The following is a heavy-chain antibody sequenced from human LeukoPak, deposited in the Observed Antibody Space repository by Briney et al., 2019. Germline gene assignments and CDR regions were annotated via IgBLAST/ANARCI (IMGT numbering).Heavy chain of an antibody. D-gene: IGHD2-15*01. CDR3: ARRTRRRGGTDSPFHN. CDR2: IYGDDDK. V-gene: IGHV2-5*02. Sequence: YGPTLVNPTQTLTLTRTLSGFSLSTNEVAVAWVRQPPRKALEWIALIYGDDDKRYNPSLNNRLTLSRDTSENEVVLAMTNMDSLDTATYYCARRTRRRGGTDSPFHNWGQGTLIIVS. J-gene: IGHJ4*02. CDR1: GFSLSTNEVA.